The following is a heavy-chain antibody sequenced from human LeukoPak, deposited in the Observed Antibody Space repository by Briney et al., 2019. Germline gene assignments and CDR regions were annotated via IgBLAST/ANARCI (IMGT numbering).Heavy chain of an antibody. D-gene: IGHD1-26*01. CDR2: ISGTGVNT. V-gene: IGHV3-23*01. CDR3: AKGLNSAHYPYFDY. Sequence: GGSLRLSCAASRFTFSNYAMSWVRQAPGSGLEWVAAISGTGVNTYYADSVRGRFTISRDNSKNTLYLQLNNLRAEDTAIYYCAKGLNSAHYPYFDYWGQGTLVTVSS. CDR1: RFTFSNYA. J-gene: IGHJ4*02.